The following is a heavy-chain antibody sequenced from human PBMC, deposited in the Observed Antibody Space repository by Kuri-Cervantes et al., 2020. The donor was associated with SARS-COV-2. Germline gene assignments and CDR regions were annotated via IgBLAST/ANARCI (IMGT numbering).Heavy chain of an antibody. Sequence: SETLSLTCTVSGGSISSYYWSWIRQPAGKGLEWIGRIYTSGSTNYNPSLKSRVTMSVDTSKNQFSLKLGSVTAADTAVYYCARDKFEMATIPDAFDIWGQGTIVTVSS. CDR3: ARDKFEMATIPDAFDI. D-gene: IGHD5-24*01. CDR2: IYTSGST. CDR1: GGSISSYY. V-gene: IGHV4-4*07. J-gene: IGHJ3*02.